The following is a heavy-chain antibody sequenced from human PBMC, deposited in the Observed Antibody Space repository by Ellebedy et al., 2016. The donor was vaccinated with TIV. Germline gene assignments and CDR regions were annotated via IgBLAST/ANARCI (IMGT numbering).Heavy chain of an antibody. CDR3: ARRASYGDYAVQVNPWFDP. CDR1: GFNFRSYW. J-gene: IGHJ5*02. D-gene: IGHD4-17*01. CDR2: IRQEGDEI. V-gene: IGHV3-7*01. Sequence: GESLKISCAASGFNFRSYWMAWVRQAPGKGLEWVAKIRQEGDEIYYVESVKGRFTISRDNAKNSLFLRMNSLRGEDTAVYYCARRASYGDYAVQVNPWFDPWGQGTLVTVSS.